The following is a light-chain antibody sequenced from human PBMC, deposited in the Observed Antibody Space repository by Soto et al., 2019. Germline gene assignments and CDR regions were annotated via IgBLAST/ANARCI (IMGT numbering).Light chain of an antibody. J-gene: IGLJ2*01. Sequence: QLVLTQSPSXXXXXXXXXXXXCTLSSGHSNYAIAWHQQQPEKGPRYLMKLNRDGSHSKGDGIPNRFSGSSSGAERYLTISSLQSEDEADYYCQTWGTGIVIFGGGTKLTVL. CDR3: QTWGTGIVI. CDR2: LNRDGSH. CDR1: SGHSNYA. V-gene: IGLV4-69*01.